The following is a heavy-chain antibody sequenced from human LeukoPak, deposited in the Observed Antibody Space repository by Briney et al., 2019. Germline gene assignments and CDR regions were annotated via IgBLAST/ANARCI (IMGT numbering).Heavy chain of an antibody. CDR3: AKARRGGWYQSPFDY. Sequence: SLKISCAASGFTFDDYAMHWVRQAPGKGLEWVSGISWNSGSIGYADSVKGRFTISRDNAKNSLYLQMNSLRAEDTASYYCAKARRGGWYQSPFDYWGQGTLVTVSS. CDR2: ISWNSGSI. D-gene: IGHD6-19*01. CDR1: GFTFDDYA. V-gene: IGHV3-9*01. J-gene: IGHJ4*02.